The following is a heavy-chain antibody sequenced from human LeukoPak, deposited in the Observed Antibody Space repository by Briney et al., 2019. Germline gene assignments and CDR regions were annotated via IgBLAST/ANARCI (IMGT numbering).Heavy chain of an antibody. CDR1: GCSISDYY. CDR2: IYYSGRT. V-gene: IGHV4-59*01. CDR3: ARDFRGSVDAFDI. Sequence: SETLSLTCTVSGCSISDYYWNSMRQPPGKGLEWIGYIYYSGRTNYNPSLKSRVSISVDTSKNQFSLKLSSVTAADTAVYYCARDFRGSVDAFDIWGQGTMVAVSS. J-gene: IGHJ3*02.